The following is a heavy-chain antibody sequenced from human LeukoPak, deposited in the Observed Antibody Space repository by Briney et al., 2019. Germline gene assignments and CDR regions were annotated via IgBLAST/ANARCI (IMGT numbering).Heavy chain of an antibody. V-gene: IGHV4-34*01. CDR2: INHSGST. D-gene: IGHD3-10*01. CDR3: ARDPPYLWFGESPNPGGCLVGRIYYYYYGMDV. Sequence: SETLSLTCAVYGGSFSGYYWSWIRQPPGKGLEWIGEINHSGSTNYNPSLKSRVTISVDTSKNQFSLKLSSVTAADTAVYYCARDPPYLWFGESPNPGGCLVGRIYYYYYGMDVWGQGTTVTVSS. CDR1: GGSFSGYY. J-gene: IGHJ6*02.